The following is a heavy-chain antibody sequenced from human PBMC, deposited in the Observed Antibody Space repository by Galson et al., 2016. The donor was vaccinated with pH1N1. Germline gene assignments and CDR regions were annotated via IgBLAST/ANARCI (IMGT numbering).Heavy chain of an antibody. D-gene: IGHD6-13*01. CDR2: ISYDGSNK. CDR1: GFTFNKYG. CDR3: AKVVRGSSWPSFDY. J-gene: IGHJ4*02. V-gene: IGHV3-30*18. Sequence: SLRLSCAASGFTFNKYGMHWVRQAPGKGLEWVAVISYDGSNKYYADSVKGRFTISRDDSKNMLYLQMTSLRAEDTAVYYCAKVVRGSSWPSFDYWGQGTPVTVSS.